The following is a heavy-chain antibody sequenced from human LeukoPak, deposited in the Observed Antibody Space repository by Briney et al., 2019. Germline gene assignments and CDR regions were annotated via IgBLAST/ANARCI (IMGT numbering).Heavy chain of an antibody. J-gene: IGHJ6*03. CDR1: GFTFSSYS. V-gene: IGHV3-21*04. CDR2: ISSSSSYI. Sequence: GGSLRLSCAASGFTFSSYSMNWVRQAPGKGLEWVSSISSSSSYIYYADSVKGRFTISRDNAKNSLYLQMNSLRAEDTAVYYCARDGLLWFGEDYYYYYYMDVWGKGTTVTVSS. D-gene: IGHD3-10*01. CDR3: ARDGLLWFGEDYYYYYYMDV.